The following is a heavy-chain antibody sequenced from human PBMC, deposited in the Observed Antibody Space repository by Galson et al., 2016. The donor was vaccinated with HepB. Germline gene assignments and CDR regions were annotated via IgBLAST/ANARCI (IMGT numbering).Heavy chain of an antibody. J-gene: IGHJ6*02. CDR3: ATGGGRRSKYYGMDG. D-gene: IGHD1-26*01. Sequence: SLRLSCAASGFTFSSYWMYWVRQAPGKGLVWVSRIDSDGITTAYADSVKGRFTISRDNAKNTLYLQMNSLSAEDTAVYYCATGGGRRSKYYGMDGWGHGTMVTVSS. CDR2: IDSDGITT. V-gene: IGHV3-74*01. CDR1: GFTFSSYW.